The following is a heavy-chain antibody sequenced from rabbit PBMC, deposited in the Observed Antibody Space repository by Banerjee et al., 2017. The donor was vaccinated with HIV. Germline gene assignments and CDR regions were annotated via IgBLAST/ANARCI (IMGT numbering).Heavy chain of an antibody. Sequence: QSLEESGGDLVKPGASLTLTCTASGFSFSSSYYMCWVRQAPGKGLEWIGCIYTGSSGSTYYASWAKGRFTITKSSSATVFLQMTSLTASDTATYFCARSTSGYDIGDLWGPGTLVTVS. CDR1: GFSFSSSYY. CDR2: IYTGSSGST. J-gene: IGHJ6*01. CDR3: ARSTSGYDIGDL. V-gene: IGHV1S40*01. D-gene: IGHD1-1*01.